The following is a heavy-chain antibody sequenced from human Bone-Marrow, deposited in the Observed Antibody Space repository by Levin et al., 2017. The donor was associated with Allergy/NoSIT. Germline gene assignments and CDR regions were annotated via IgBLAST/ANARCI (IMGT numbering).Heavy chain of an antibody. D-gene: IGHD3-16*01. CDR2: FDPEDGVP. CDR3: ATARINVSPYYYVDV. CDR1: GHTLSELA. Sequence: ASVKVSCKLSGHTLSELAMHWVRQAPGKGLEWMGGFDPEDGVPIYAQNFQGRVTMTEDISADTAYMELRSLRFGDTAVYYCATARINVSPYYYVDVWGEGTTVIVSS. V-gene: IGHV1-24*01. J-gene: IGHJ6*04.